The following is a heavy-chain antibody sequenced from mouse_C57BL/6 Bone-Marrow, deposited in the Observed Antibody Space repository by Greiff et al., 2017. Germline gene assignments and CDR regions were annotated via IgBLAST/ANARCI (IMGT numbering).Heavy chain of an antibody. Sequence: EVQLQQSGAELVRPGASVKLSCTASGFNIKDDYMHWVKQRPEQGLEWIGWIDPENVDTEYASKFQGKATITADTSSNTAYLQLSSLTSEDTAVYYCTTYYYGSSYGYAMDYWGQGTSVTVSS. J-gene: IGHJ4*01. CDR1: GFNIKDDY. V-gene: IGHV14-4*01. D-gene: IGHD1-1*01. CDR3: TTYYYGSSYGYAMDY. CDR2: IDPENVDT.